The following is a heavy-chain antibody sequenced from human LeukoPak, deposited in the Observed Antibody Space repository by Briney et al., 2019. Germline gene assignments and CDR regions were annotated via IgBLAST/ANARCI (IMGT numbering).Heavy chain of an antibody. D-gene: IGHD6-13*01. CDR1: GGSFSGYY. J-gene: IGHJ4*02. CDR3: ARLHSSWYYFDY. CDR2: INHSGST. Sequence: SETLSLTCAVYGGSFSGYYWSWIRQPPGKGLEWIGEINHSGSTYYNPSLKSRVTISVDTSKNQFSLKLNSVTAADTAVYYCARLHSSWYYFDYWGQGTLATVSS. V-gene: IGHV4-34*01.